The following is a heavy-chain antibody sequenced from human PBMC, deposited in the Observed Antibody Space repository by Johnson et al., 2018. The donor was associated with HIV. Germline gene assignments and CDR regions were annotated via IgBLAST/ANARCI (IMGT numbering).Heavy chain of an antibody. CDR1: GLTFDDYA. J-gene: IGHJ3*02. V-gene: IGHV3-43D*03. D-gene: IGHD2-15*01. Sequence: VQLVESGGVVVQPGGSLRLSCAASGLTFDDYAMHWVRQAPGKGLEWVSLISWDGGSTYYADSVKGRFTISRDNSKNSLYLQMNSLRAEDTALYYCAKSPGGSGRAGGAFDIWGQGTMVTVSS. CDR2: ISWDGGST. CDR3: AKSPGGSGRAGGAFDI.